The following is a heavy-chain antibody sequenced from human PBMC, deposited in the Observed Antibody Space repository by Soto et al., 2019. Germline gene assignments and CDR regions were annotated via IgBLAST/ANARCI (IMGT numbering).Heavy chain of an antibody. D-gene: IGHD3-9*01. CDR2: ISAYNGNT. V-gene: IGHV1-18*01. CDR1: GYTFTSYG. Sequence: GASVKVSCKASGYTFTSYGISWVRQAPGQGLEWMGWISAYNGNTNYAQKLQGRVTMTTDTSTSTAYMELRSLRSDDTAVYYCARDPHYDILTGHYTHDYWGQGTLVTVS. CDR3: ARDPHYDILTGHYTHDY. J-gene: IGHJ4*02.